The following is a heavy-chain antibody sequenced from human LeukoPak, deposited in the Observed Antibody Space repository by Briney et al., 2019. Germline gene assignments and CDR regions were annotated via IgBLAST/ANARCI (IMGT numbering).Heavy chain of an antibody. D-gene: IGHD2-21*02. CDR3: ARGRGRTYCGGDCYPDY. V-gene: IGHV1-8*01. Sequence: ASVKVSCKASGYTFTSYDINWVRQATGQGLEWMGWMNPNSGNAGYAQKFQGRVTMTRNTSISTAYMELSSLRSEDTAVYYCARGRGRTYCGGDCYPDYWGQGTLVTVSS. CDR2: MNPNSGNA. J-gene: IGHJ4*02. CDR1: GYTFTSYD.